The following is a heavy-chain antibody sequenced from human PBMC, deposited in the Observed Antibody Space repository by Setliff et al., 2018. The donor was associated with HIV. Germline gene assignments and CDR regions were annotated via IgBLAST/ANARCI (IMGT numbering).Heavy chain of an antibody. J-gene: IGHJ4*02. V-gene: IGHV1-69*08. CDR3: ATGLSSTDPSSNS. D-gene: IGHD1-1*01. Sequence: WASVKVSCKTSGGIISWVRQAPGQGLEWMGRIIPVGGTTNYAQKFQGRVTITADKSTSTVYMELSSLRSDDTAVYYCATGLSSTDPSSNSWGQGTPVTVSS. CDR2: IIPVGGTT. CDR1: GGI.